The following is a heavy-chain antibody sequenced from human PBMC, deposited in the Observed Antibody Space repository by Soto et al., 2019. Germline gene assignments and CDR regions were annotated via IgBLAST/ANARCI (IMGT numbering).Heavy chain of an antibody. CDR1: GFTFSSYA. J-gene: IGHJ4*02. Sequence: VGSLRLSWAASGFTFSSYAMSWVRQAPGKGLEWVSAISGSGGSTYYADSVKGRFTISRDNSKNTLYLQMNSLRAEDTAVYYCAKEVGAVAGYFDYWGQRTLVIVSS. V-gene: IGHV3-23*01. CDR3: AKEVGAVAGYFDY. D-gene: IGHD6-19*01. CDR2: ISGSGGST.